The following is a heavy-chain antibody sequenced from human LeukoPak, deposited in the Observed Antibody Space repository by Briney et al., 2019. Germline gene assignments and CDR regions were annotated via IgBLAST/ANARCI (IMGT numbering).Heavy chain of an antibody. J-gene: IGHJ4*02. CDR3: VRVKEYFDY. Sequence: PSETLSLTCTVSGGSISSYYWSWIRQPPGKGLEWIGYIYYSGSTYYNPSLKSRVTISVHTSNNQFSLKLSSVTAADTAVYYCVRVKEYFDYWGQGTLVTVSS. CDR2: IYYSGST. CDR1: GGSISSYY. V-gene: IGHV4-59*08.